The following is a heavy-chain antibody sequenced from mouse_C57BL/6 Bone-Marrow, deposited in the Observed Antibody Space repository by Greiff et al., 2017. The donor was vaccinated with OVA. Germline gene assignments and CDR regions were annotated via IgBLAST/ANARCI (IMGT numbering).Heavy chain of an antibody. Sequence: QVQLQQSGPGLVQPSQSLSITCTVSGFSLTSYGVHWVRQSPGKGLEWLGVIWSGGSTDYNAAFISRLSISKDNSKSQVFFKMNSLQADDTAIYYCARPCSTGHYAMDYWGQGTSVTVSS. V-gene: IGHV2-2*01. CDR2: IWSGGST. CDR1: GFSLTSYG. D-gene: IGHD4-1*02. J-gene: IGHJ4*01. CDR3: ARPCSTGHYAMDY.